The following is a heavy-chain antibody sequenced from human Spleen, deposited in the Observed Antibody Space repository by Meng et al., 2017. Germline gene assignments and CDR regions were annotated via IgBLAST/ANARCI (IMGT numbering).Heavy chain of an antibody. CDR3: VYFWSGYFT. V-gene: IGHV4-4*02. CDR1: GGSISSSDW. D-gene: IGHD3-3*01. CDR2: LYRSGST. J-gene: IGHJ5*02. Sequence: QVQLQESGPGLVKPSGTLSLTCVVSGGSISSSDWWTWVRQPPGKGLEWIGELYRSGSTYYTPSLKGRLTISVDTSKNQISLRLTSVIAADTAVYYCVYFWSGYFTSGQGTLVTVSS.